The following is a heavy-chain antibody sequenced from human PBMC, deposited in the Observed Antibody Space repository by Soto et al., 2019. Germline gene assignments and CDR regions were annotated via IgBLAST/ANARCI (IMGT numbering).Heavy chain of an antibody. J-gene: IGHJ6*02. CDR3: AGEMPVGGGRTYGMDV. D-gene: IGHD3-16*01. CDR1: GGTFSSYT. Sequence: QVQLVQSGAEVKKPGSSVKVSCKASGGTFSSYTISWVRQAPGQGLEWMGRIIPILGIANYAQKFQGRVTITADKATSTAYMGLSSLRSEDTAVYYCAGEMPVGGGRTYGMDVWGQGTTVTVSS. V-gene: IGHV1-69*08. CDR2: IIPILGIA.